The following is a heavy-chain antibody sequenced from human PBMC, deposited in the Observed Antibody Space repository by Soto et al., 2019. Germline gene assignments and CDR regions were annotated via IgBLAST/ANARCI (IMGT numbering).Heavy chain of an antibody. CDR2: IYYSGST. D-gene: IGHD3-3*01. Sequence: QVQLQESGPGLVKPSQTLSLTCTVSGDSISSGDYYWTWIRQPPGKGLEWIGHIYYSGSTHYKSSLKSRVAISVDTSKKHFSLNLTSVTAADTAVYYCAREGVEGSREYFKDWGQGALVTVSS. CDR3: AREGVEGSREYFKD. J-gene: IGHJ4*02. CDR1: GDSISSGDYY. V-gene: IGHV4-30-4*01.